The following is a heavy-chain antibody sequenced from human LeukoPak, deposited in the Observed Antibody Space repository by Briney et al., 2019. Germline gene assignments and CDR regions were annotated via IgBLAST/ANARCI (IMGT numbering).Heavy chain of an antibody. J-gene: IGHJ4*02. CDR3: ARGGWYFDY. V-gene: IGHV4-59*01. Sequence: SETLSLTCTVSGGSISSYYWSWLRQPPGKGLEWFGYIYYSGSTNYNPSLKSRITISVDSSKNHFSLKLSSVAAADTAVYYCARGGWYFDYWGQGTLVTVSS. CDR1: GGSISSYY. D-gene: IGHD6-19*01. CDR2: IYYSGST.